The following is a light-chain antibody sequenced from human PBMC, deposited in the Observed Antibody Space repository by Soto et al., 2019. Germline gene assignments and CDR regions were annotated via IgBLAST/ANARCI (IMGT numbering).Light chain of an antibody. CDR3: HQYNSYPYA. CDR2: KTS. Sequence: DIQMTQSPSTLSASVGDRVTITCRASQSVSFWLAWYQQKPGKAPKLLIYKTSSLERGVPSRFSGSGSGTEFTLTISSLQPDDSATYYCHQYNSYPYAFGQGTKLEIK. J-gene: IGKJ2*01. CDR1: QSVSFW. V-gene: IGKV1-5*03.